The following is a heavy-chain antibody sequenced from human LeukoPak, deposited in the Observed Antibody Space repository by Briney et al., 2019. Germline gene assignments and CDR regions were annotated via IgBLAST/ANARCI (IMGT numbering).Heavy chain of an antibody. V-gene: IGHV1-18*01. J-gene: IGHJ5*02. D-gene: IGHD2-2*01. CDR2: ISAYNGNT. CDR3: ARDVGDIVTIPAAISVP. CDR1: GGTFSSYA. Sequence: GSSVKVSCKASGGTFSSYAISWVRQAPGQGLEWMGWISAYNGNTNYAQMLQGRVTMTTDTSTSTAYMEVRSLRSDDTAMYYCARDVGDIVTIPAAISVPWGQGTLVTVSS.